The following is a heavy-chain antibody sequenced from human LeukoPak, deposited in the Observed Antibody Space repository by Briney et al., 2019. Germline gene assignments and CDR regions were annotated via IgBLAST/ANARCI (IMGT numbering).Heavy chain of an antibody. D-gene: IGHD3-22*01. J-gene: IGHJ4*02. CDR2: IYSGGST. V-gene: IGHV3-53*01. CDR1: GFTLSSNY. CDR3: ARHYYYDSSGYWALY. Sequence: PGGSLRLSCAASGFTLSSNYISWVRQAPGKGLECVSVIYSGGSTYYADSVKGRFTMSRDNPKNTLDLQMNSLRAEDTAVYYCARHYYYDSSGYWALYWGQGTLVTVSS.